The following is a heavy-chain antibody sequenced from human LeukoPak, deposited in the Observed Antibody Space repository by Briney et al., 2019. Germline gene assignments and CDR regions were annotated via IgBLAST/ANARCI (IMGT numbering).Heavy chain of an antibody. CDR3: ARGSSGYYYDMAFDI. CDR2: IYTSGST. CDR1: GYSISSGYY. V-gene: IGHV4-38-2*01. J-gene: IGHJ3*02. D-gene: IGHD3-22*01. Sequence: SETLSLTCAVSGYSISSGYYWGWIRQPPGKGLEWIGSIYTSGSTNYNPSLKSRVTMSVDTSKNQFSLKLSSVTAADTAVYYCARGSSGYYYDMAFDIWGQGTMVTVSS.